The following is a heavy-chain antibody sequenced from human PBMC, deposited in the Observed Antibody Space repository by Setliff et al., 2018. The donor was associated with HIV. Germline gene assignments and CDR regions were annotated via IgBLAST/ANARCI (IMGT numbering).Heavy chain of an antibody. CDR2: IQSTPDGGTT. Sequence: GGSLRLSCAASGFTFNKAWMNWVRQAPGKGLEWIGCIQSTPDGGTTDYAAPVKGRFSISRDDSKNTPYLQMHSLKTEDTAVYYCTTLTSGIYYRGNYYSPMDVWGQGTTVTVSS. CDR3: TTLTSGIYYRGNYYSPMDV. CDR1: GFTFNKAW. D-gene: IGHD3-10*01. V-gene: IGHV3-15*01. J-gene: IGHJ6*02.